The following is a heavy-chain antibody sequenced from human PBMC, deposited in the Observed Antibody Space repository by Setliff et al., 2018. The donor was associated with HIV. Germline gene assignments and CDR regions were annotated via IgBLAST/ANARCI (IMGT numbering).Heavy chain of an antibody. Sequence: PSETLSLTCDVSGDSIISGDFFGSWIRQSTGKGLARVGYVYFSGSATHNPSIKSPVSISVDTSKNQFSLKLNSVTAADTAVYYCARSPPPTFWSGYTYYYDMDVWGKGTTVTVSS. CDR2: VYFSGSA. CDR1: GDSIISGDFF. J-gene: IGHJ6*03. D-gene: IGHD3-3*01. V-gene: IGHV4-31*11. CDR3: ARSPPPTFWSGYTYYYDMDV.